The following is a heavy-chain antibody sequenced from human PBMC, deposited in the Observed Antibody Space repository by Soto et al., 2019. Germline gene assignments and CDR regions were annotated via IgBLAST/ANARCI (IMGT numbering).Heavy chain of an antibody. CDR2: IYYSGST. CDR1: GCSISSGGYY. CDR3: ARGRVVVVADTYWFDP. V-gene: IGHV4-31*03. Sequence: SETLSLTCTVSGCSISSGGYYWSWIRQHPGKGLEWIGYIYYSGSTYYNPSLKSRVTISVDTSKNQFSLKLISVTAADTAVYYCARGRVVVVADTYWFDPWGQGTLVTVSS. J-gene: IGHJ5*02. D-gene: IGHD2-15*01.